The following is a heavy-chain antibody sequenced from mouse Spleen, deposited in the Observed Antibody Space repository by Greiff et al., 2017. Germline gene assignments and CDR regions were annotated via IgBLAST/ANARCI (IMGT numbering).Heavy chain of an antibody. V-gene: IGHV1-55*01. J-gene: IGHJ2*01. Sequence: QVQLKQPGAELVKPGASVKMSCKASGYTFTSYWITWVKQRPGQGLEWIGDIYPGSGSTNYNEKFKSKATLTVDTSSSTAYMQLSSLTSEDSAVYYCARSEGRRNYFDYWGQGTTLTVSS. CDR2: IYPGSGST. CDR3: ARSEGRRNYFDY. CDR1: GYTFTSYW.